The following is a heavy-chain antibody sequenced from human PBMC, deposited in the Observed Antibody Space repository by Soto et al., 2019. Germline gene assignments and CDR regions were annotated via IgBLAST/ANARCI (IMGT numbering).Heavy chain of an antibody. J-gene: IGHJ1*01. CDR2: IYPGDSDT. D-gene: IGHD6-19*01. Sequence: PGESLKISCKGSGYSFTSYWIGWVRQMPGKGLEWMGIIYPGDSDTRYSPSFQGQVTISADKSISTAYLQWSSLKASDTAMYYCARATTPIAVAGTWYFQHWGQGTLVTVSS. CDR1: GYSFTSYW. V-gene: IGHV5-51*01. CDR3: ARATTPIAVAGTWYFQH.